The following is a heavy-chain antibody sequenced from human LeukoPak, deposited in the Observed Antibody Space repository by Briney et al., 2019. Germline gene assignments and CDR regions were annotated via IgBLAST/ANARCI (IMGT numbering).Heavy chain of an antibody. CDR1: GYTFTSYD. Sequence: ASVKVSCKASGYTFTSYDINWVRQAPGQGLEWMGWMNPNSGNTGYAQKFQGRVTMTRNTSISTAYMELSSLRSEDTAVYYCARYYFMGPLNYYYYYGMDVWGQGTTVTVSS. V-gene: IGHV1-8*02. J-gene: IGHJ6*02. CDR3: ARYYFMGPLNYYYYYGMDV. CDR2: MNPNSGNT. D-gene: IGHD3-10*01.